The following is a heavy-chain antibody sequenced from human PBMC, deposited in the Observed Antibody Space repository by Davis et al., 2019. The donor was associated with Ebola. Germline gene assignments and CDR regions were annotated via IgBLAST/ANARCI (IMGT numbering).Heavy chain of an antibody. CDR1: GFSLSTSGVG. CDR2: IYWNDDK. CDR3: AHSLGPYDSNYFDY. D-gene: IGHD3-3*01. J-gene: IGHJ4*02. V-gene: IGHV2-5*01. Sequence: SGPTLVKPTQTLTLTCTFSGFSLSTSGVGVGWIRQPPGKALEWLALIYWNDDKRYSPSLKSRLTITKDTSKNQVVLTMTNMDPVDTATYYCAHSLGPYDSNYFDYWGQGTLVTVSS.